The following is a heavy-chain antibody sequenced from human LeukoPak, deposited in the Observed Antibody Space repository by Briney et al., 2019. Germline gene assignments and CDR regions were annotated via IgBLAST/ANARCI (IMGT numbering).Heavy chain of an antibody. CDR1: GGSIRSSSYY. CDR2: IYYSGST. Sequence: SETLSLTCTVSGGSIRSSSYYWGWIRQPPGKGLEWIGSIYYSGSTYYNPSLKSRVSISVDRSKNQFSLKLSSVTAADTAVYYCARDWGTFRPGEGSAFDIWGQGTMVTVSS. J-gene: IGHJ3*02. CDR3: ARDWGTFRPGEGSAFDI. D-gene: IGHD3-16*01. V-gene: IGHV4-39*07.